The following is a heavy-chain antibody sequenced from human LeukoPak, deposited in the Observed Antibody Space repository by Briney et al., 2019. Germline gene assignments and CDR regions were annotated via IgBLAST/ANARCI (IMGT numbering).Heavy chain of an antibody. J-gene: IGHJ4*02. CDR3: ARVSHATTDFDY. Sequence: PGGSLRLSCAGSGFTFSSYSMNWVRQAPGKGLEWVSSISSSSSYIYYADSVKGRFTISRDNAKNSLYLQMNSLRAEDTAVYYCARVSHATTDFDYWGQGTLVTVSS. D-gene: IGHD1-26*01. V-gene: IGHV3-21*01. CDR1: GFTFSSYS. CDR2: ISSSSSYI.